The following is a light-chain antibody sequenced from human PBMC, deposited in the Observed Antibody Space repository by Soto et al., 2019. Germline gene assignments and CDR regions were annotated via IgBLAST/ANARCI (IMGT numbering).Light chain of an antibody. CDR2: RDS. V-gene: IGLV3-9*01. Sequence: SYELTQPLSVSVALGQTARITCGGNNIGSKNVHWYQQKPRQAPLLVIYRDSNRPSGIPERFSGCNSGNTATLTIRGAQAGDESDYYCQVWDSSTAYVFGTGTQLTVL. CDR3: QVWDSSTAYV. J-gene: IGLJ1*01. CDR1: NIGSKN.